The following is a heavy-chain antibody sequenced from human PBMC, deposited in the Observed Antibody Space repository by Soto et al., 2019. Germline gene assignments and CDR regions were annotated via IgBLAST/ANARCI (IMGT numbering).Heavy chain of an antibody. CDR2: IRSKANSYAT. CDR3: TPEGTGFDY. Sequence: VQLVESGGGLVQPGGSLKLSCAASGFTFSGSAMHWVRQASGKGLEWVGRIRSKANSYATAYAPSVKGRFTVSRDDSRNTTYLQLSSLKSEDTAVYYCTPEGTGFDYWGQGTLVTVSS. D-gene: IGHD1-1*01. V-gene: IGHV3-73*02. CDR1: GFTFSGSA. J-gene: IGHJ4*02.